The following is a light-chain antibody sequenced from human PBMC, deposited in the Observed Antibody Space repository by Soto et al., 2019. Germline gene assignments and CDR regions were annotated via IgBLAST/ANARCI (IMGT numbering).Light chain of an antibody. CDR1: QNVRSN. J-gene: IGKJ4*01. Sequence: EIVLTQSPGTLSLSPGERATLSCRASQNVRSNLAWYQKKPGQAPRLLIFGASKRATGIPDRFSGSGSGTDLTLTITRLETEDFAVYYCRQYGTSLGFPVGGGTKVDIK. CDR3: RQYGTSLGFP. V-gene: IGKV3-20*01. CDR2: GAS.